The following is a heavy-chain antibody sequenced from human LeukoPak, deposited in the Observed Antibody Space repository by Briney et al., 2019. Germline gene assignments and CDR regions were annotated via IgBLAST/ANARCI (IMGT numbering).Heavy chain of an antibody. CDR2: TYYRSKWYN. D-gene: IGHD5-18*01. V-gene: IGHV6-1*01. CDR1: GDSVSSNSAT. Sequence: SQTLSLTCAISGDSVSSNSATWNWIRQPPSRGLEWLGRTYYRSKWYNDYAVSVKSRITINPDTSKSQLSLQLNSVTPEDTAVYYCTRAGSYGYYWYFDLWGRGTLVTVSS. CDR3: TRAGSYGYYWYFDL. J-gene: IGHJ2*01.